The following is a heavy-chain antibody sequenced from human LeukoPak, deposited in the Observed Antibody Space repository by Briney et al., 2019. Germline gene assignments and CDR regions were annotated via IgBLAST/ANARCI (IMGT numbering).Heavy chain of an antibody. J-gene: IGHJ4*02. V-gene: IGHV3-53*01. CDR1: GFIVSSNY. CDR2: IYSGGST. Sequence: TGGSLRLSCAASGFIVSSNYMSWVRQAPGKGLEWVSVIYSGGSTYCADSVKGRFTISRDNSKNTLYLQMNSLRAEDTAVYYCARDSGSYYFDYWGQGTLVTVSS. D-gene: IGHD1-26*01. CDR3: ARDSGSYYFDY.